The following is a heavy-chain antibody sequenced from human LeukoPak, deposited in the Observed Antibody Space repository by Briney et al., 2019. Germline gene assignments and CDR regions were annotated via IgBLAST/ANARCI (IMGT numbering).Heavy chain of an antibody. CDR2: IRYDGSNK. D-gene: IGHD6-13*01. Sequence: PGGSLRLSCAAPAFTFSRYGMHWVRQAPGKGLEWVAFIRYDGSNKYYADSVKGRFTISRDNSKNTLFLQMNSLRAEDTAVYYCAKHSSSGFSLYDYWGQGTLVTVSS. V-gene: IGHV3-30*02. CDR3: AKHSSSGFSLYDY. J-gene: IGHJ4*02. CDR1: AFTFSRYG.